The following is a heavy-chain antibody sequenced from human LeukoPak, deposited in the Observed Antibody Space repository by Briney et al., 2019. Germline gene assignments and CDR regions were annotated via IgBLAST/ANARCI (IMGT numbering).Heavy chain of an antibody. Sequence: PSETLSLTRSVSGGSISSSSYYWGWIRQPPGKGLEWIGSIYYSGSTHYNSSLKSRVTISVDTSKNQFSLKLSSATAADTAVYYCARVALGECSGGSCYSGYYYMDIWGKGTTVTVSS. J-gene: IGHJ6*03. CDR3: ARVALGECSGGSCYSGYYYMDI. CDR1: GGSISSSSYY. D-gene: IGHD2-15*01. V-gene: IGHV4-39*01. CDR2: IYYSGST.